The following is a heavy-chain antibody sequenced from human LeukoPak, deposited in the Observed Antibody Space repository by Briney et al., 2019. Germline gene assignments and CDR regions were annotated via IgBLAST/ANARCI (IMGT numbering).Heavy chain of an antibody. D-gene: IGHD5/OR15-5a*01. CDR3: ARGLRWKDY. J-gene: IGHJ4*02. CDR1: GFTFSNYE. Sequence: GGSLRLSCAASGFTFSNYEMNWVRQAPGKGLEWVANIKQDGSEKYYVDSVKGRFTISRDNAKDSLSLQMNSLRAEDTAVYYCARGLRWKDYWGQGTLVTVSS. CDR2: IKQDGSEK. V-gene: IGHV3-7*04.